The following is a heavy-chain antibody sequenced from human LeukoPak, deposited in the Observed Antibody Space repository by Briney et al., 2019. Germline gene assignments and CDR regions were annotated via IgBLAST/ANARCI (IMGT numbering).Heavy chain of an antibody. J-gene: IGHJ4*02. CDR1: GGTFANYA. D-gene: IGHD3-3*01. CDR3: AKGHDDFRQFDF. V-gene: IGHV1-69*13. Sequence: ASVKVSCKASGGTFANYAISWVRKAPGQGPEWMGGIIPIFGTGHSAQKFQGRVTITADESTRTTHMELRSLRSDDTAVYYCAKGHDDFRQFDFWGQGTLVTVSS. CDR2: IIPIFGTG.